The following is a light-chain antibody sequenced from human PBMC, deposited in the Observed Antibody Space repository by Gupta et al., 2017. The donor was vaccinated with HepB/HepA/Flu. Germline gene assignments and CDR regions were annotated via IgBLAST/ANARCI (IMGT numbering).Light chain of an antibody. V-gene: IGKV3-20*01. Sequence: EIVLTQSPGPLSSSPGASGTLSCRARQRVSGNYLAWYQQKPGQPPRLLIYGVSTRSPGIPDRFSGSGAGTDFTLTISRREPEDFAVYYCQQYGTSPRLTFGGGTKVEIK. J-gene: IGKJ4*01. CDR3: QQYGTSPRLT. CDR2: GVS. CDR1: QRVSGNY.